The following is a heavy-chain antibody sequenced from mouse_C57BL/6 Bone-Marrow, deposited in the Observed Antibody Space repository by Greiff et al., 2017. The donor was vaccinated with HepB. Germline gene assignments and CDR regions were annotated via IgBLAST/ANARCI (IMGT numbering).Heavy chain of an antibody. CDR2: ISDGGSYT. Sequence: EVQRVESGGGLVKPGGSLKLSCAASGFTFSSYAMSWVRQTPEKRLEWVATISDGGSYTYYPDNVKGRFTISRDNAKNNLYLQMSHLKSEDTAMYYCARGYEYDVAYYAMDYWGQGTSVTVSS. J-gene: IGHJ4*01. V-gene: IGHV5-4*01. CDR1: GFTFSSYA. CDR3: ARGYEYDVAYYAMDY. D-gene: IGHD2-4*01.